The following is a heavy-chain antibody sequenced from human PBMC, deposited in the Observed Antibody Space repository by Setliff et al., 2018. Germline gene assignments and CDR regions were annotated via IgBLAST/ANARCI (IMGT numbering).Heavy chain of an antibody. CDR1: GFSFSSYG. Sequence: GGSLRLSCAASGFSFSSYGMHWVRQAPGKGLEWVAVIWYDGSNKYYADSVKGRFTISRDNAKNSLYLQMNSLRAEDTAVYYCARNGDVDTGFLGYYYYYYMDVWGKGTTVTVSS. J-gene: IGHJ6*03. CDR3: ARNGDVDTGFLGYYYYYYMDV. V-gene: IGHV3-33*01. CDR2: IWYDGSNK. D-gene: IGHD5-18*01.